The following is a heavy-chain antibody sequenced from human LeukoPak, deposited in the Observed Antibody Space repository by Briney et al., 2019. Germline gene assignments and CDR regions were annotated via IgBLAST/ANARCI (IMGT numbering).Heavy chain of an antibody. D-gene: IGHD1-7*01. CDR2: INSDGSST. CDR1: GFTFSTCW. CDR3: ARVTSVTGTIFDS. V-gene: IGHV3-74*01. Sequence: GGSLRLSCAASGFTFSTCWMHWVRQASGKGLVWVARINSDGSSTSYADPVKGRFTISRDNAKNTLYLQMSSLRAEDTAVYYCARVTSVTGTIFDSWGQGTLVTVSS. J-gene: IGHJ4*02.